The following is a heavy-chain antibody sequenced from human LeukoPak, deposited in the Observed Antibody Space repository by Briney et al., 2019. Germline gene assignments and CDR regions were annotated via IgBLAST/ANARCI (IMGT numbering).Heavy chain of an antibody. D-gene: IGHD5-24*01. J-gene: IGHJ4*02. CDR3: ARRRDGYNYVGTDY. V-gene: IGHV5-51*01. Sequence: GESLKISCKGSGYNFTNYWIGWVRQMPRKGLEWMGIIYPGDSDTTYSPSFQGRVTISADKSISTAYLQWSSLKASDTAMYYCARRRDGYNYVGTDYWGQGTLVTVSS. CDR1: GYNFTNYW. CDR2: IYPGDSDT.